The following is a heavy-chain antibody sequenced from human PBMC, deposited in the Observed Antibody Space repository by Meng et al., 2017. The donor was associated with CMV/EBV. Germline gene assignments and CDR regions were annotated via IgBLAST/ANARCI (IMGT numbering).Heavy chain of an antibody. Sequence: VESLKISCQGSGYSFTSYWIGWVRQMPGKGLEWMGIIYPGDYDTRYSPSFQGQVTISADKSISTAYLQWSSLKASDTAMYYCARPIAAAGNDYYGMDVWGQGTTVTVSS. CDR2: IYPGDYDT. V-gene: IGHV5-51*01. D-gene: IGHD6-13*01. J-gene: IGHJ6*02. CDR3: ARPIAAAGNDYYGMDV. CDR1: GYSFTSYW.